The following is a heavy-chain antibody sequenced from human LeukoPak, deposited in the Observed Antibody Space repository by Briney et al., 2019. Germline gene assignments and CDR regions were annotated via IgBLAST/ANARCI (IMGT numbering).Heavy chain of an antibody. CDR3: AKSWDIVVVVAGPNDY. Sequence: PGGSLRLSCAASGFTFSSYSMNWVRQAPGKGLEWVSAISGSGGSTFYADSVKGRFTISRDNSKNTLYLQMNSLRAEDTAVYYCAKSWDIVVVVAGPNDYWGQGTLVTVSS. J-gene: IGHJ4*02. D-gene: IGHD2-15*01. CDR2: ISGSGGST. V-gene: IGHV3-23*01. CDR1: GFTFSSYS.